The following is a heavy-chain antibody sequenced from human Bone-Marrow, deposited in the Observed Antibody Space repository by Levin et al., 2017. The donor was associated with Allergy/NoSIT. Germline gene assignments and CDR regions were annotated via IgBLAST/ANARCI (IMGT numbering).Heavy chain of an antibody. V-gene: IGHV3-9*01. D-gene: IGHD3-10*01. CDR2: INWNGGSI. Sequence: GGSLRLSCAASGFTFDDYAMHWVRQAPGKGLEWVSGINWNGGSIGYADSVKGRFTISRDNAKNSLFLQINSLRPEDTAFYYCTKDAGSYTNYPDYWGQGTLVTVSS. CDR3: TKDAGSYTNYPDY. CDR1: GFTFDDYA. J-gene: IGHJ4*02.